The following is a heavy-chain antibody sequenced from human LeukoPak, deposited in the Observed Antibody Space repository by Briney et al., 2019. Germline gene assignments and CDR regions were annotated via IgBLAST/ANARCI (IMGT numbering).Heavy chain of an antibody. CDR3: AGPAGTYWYFDL. Sequence: SETLSLTCTVSGGSISSDHYYWGWIRQPPGKGLEWIGSIYYSGNSYYNPSLKSRVTMSVDTSKNQFSLKVSSVTAADTAVYYCAGPAGTYWYFDLWGRGTLVTVSS. J-gene: IGHJ2*01. CDR1: GGSISSDHYY. CDR2: IYYSGNS. D-gene: IGHD1-26*01. V-gene: IGHV4-39*07.